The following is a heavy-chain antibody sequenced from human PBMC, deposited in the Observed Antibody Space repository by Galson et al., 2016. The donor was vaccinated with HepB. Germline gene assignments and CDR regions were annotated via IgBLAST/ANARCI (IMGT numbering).Heavy chain of an antibody. Sequence: SLRLSCAVSGFTFTDAWMNWVRQAPGKRLEWVGRIKTKAERETTDYAAPVKGRFTISRDDSKSIAYLQMNSLKTADTAVYYCTRDRWVVVPSAMTGLDYWGQGTLVTVSS. CDR1: GFTFTDAW. J-gene: IGHJ4*02. CDR3: TRDRWVVVPSAMTGLDY. CDR2: IKTKAERETT. D-gene: IGHD2-2*01. V-gene: IGHV3-15*07.